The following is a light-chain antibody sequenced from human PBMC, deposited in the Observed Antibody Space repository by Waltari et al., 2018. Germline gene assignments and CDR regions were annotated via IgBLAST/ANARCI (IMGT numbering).Light chain of an antibody. CDR2: EVS. J-gene: IGLJ1*01. Sequence: QSALTQPASVSGSPGQSITISCTGTSSDVGAYNFVSWYQQHPGKAPPLIIYEVSDRPPGVSNRFSGSKSANTASPTIAGLQAEDEADYYCSSYTTSTAPGVFGAGTKVTVL. CDR1: SSDVGAYNF. V-gene: IGLV2-14*01. CDR3: SSYTTSTAPGV.